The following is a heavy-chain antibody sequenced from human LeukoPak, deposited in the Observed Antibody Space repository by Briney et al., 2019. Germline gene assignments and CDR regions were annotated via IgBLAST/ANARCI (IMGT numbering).Heavy chain of an antibody. CDR1: GFTFDDYA. J-gene: IGHJ4*02. CDR3: ARGLSSSAWYDFDY. V-gene: IGHV3-9*01. D-gene: IGHD6-13*01. CDR2: ISWNSGSI. Sequence: GGSLRLSCAASGFTFDDYAMHWVRQAPGKGLEWVSGISWNSGSIGYADSVKGRFTISRDNAKNSLYLQMNSLRAEDTAVYYCARGLSSSAWYDFDYWGQGALVTVSS.